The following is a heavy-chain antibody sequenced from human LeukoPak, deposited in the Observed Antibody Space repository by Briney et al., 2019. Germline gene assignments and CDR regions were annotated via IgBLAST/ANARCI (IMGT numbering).Heavy chain of an antibody. CDR2: IYYSGST. J-gene: IGHJ4*02. V-gene: IGHV4-39*01. Sequence: SETLSLTCTVSGGSISSSSYYWGWIRQPPGKGLEWIGSIYYSGSTYYNPSLKSRVTISVDTSKNLFSLKLSSVTAADTAVYYCATGWYSSSWYKFDYWGQGTLVTASS. CDR1: GGSISSSSYY. D-gene: IGHD6-13*01. CDR3: ATGWYSSSWYKFDY.